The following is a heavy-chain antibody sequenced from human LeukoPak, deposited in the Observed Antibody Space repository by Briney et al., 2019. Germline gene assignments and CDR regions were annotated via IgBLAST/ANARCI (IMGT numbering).Heavy chain of an antibody. CDR2: ISGSDGST. J-gene: IGHJ5*02. V-gene: IGHV3-23*01. D-gene: IGHD3-10*01. CDR1: GFTFSSYG. Sequence: GGSLRLSCAASGFTFSSYGMSWVRQAPGKGLEWVSAISGSDGSTYYADSVKGRFTISRDNSKNTLYLQMNSLRAEDTAVYYCAKGPAGVVNWFDPWGQGTLVTVSS. CDR3: AKGPAGVVNWFDP.